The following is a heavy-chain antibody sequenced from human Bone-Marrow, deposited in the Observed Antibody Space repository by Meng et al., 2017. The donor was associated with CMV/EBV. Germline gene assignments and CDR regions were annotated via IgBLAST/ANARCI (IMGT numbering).Heavy chain of an antibody. D-gene: IGHD1-1*01. J-gene: IGHJ3*02. V-gene: IGHV1-46*01. CDR3: ARDLTTGRSYDAFDI. Sequence: ASVKVSCKASGYTFTSYYMHWVRQAPGQGLEWMGIINPSGGSTNYAQKFQGRVTITTDESTSTAYMELSSLRSEDTAVYYCARDLTTGRSYDAFDIWGQGTMVTVSS. CDR1: GYTFTSYY. CDR2: INPSGGST.